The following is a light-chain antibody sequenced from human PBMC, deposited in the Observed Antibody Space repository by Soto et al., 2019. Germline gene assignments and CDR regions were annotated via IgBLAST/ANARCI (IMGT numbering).Light chain of an antibody. CDR2: EVS. CDR3: TSYTSSSTNYV. V-gene: IGLV2-14*01. CDR1: SSDIGGYDY. J-gene: IGLJ1*01. Sequence: QSALTQPASVSGSPGQSITISCTGTSSDIGGYDYVSWYQQPPGKAPKLMIYEVSNRPSGVSNRFSGSKSGNTASLTISGLQAEDEADYYCTSYTSSSTNYVFGTGTKLTVL.